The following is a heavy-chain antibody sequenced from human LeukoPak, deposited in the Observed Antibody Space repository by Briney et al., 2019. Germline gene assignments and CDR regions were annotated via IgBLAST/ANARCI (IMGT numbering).Heavy chain of an antibody. V-gene: IGHV3-48*03. Sequence: GGSLRLSCAASGFTFSSYEMNWVRQAPGKGLEWVSYISSSGSTIYYADSVKGRFTISRDNAKNSLYLQMNSLRAEDTAVYYCARDQGDYYGSGSYFDYWGQGTLVTVSS. J-gene: IGHJ4*02. CDR1: GFTFSSYE. CDR2: ISSSGSTI. CDR3: ARDQGDYYGSGSYFDY. D-gene: IGHD3-10*01.